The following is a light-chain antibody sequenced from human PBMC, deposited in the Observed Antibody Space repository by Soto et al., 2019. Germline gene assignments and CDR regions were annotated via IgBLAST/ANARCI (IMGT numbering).Light chain of an antibody. Sequence: DIQLTQSPSFLSASVGDRVTITCRASQDIINYLAWYQQKPGKAPKLLIYAASSLQSGVPSRFSGRGSGTEFTLTISSLQPEDFATYYCEQLNTYPLTFGGGTKVDIK. V-gene: IGKV1-9*01. J-gene: IGKJ4*01. CDR1: QDIINY. CDR3: EQLNTYPLT. CDR2: AAS.